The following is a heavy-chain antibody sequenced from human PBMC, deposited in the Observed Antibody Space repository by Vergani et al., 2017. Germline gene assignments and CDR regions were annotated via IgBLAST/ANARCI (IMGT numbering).Heavy chain of an antibody. CDR1: GYTFTSYY. J-gene: IGHJ4*02. CDR2: INPSGGST. V-gene: IGHV1-46*01. Sequence: QVQLVQSGAEVKKPGASVKVSCKASGYTFTSYYMHWVRQAPGQGLEWMGIINPSGGSTSYAQKFQGRVTMTRDTSTSTVYMELSSLRSEDTAVYYCARRYCSGGSCYSGFDDWGQGTLVTVSS. CDR3: ARRYCSGGSCYSGFDD. D-gene: IGHD2-15*01.